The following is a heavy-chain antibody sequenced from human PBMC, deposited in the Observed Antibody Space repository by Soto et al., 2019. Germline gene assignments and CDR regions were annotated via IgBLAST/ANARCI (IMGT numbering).Heavy chain of an antibody. CDR3: AKALAVRDTFDI. Sequence: QVRLVQSGAEVRKPGASVKVSCKASGYSFTNFDINWVRQATGQGLEWVGWMNPDSGDTDYAPRFQGRVTMTRDISVSTAYMDLSRLGSEDTAVYYCAKALAVRDTFDIWGQGTMVSVSS. D-gene: IGHD6-19*01. J-gene: IGHJ3*02. CDR1: GYSFTNFD. V-gene: IGHV1-8*02. CDR2: MNPDSGDT.